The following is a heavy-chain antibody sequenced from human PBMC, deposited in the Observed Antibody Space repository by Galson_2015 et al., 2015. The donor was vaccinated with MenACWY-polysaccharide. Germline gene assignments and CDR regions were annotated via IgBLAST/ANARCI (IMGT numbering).Heavy chain of an antibody. J-gene: IGHJ4*02. Sequence: LRLSCAASGFTFNDFWLSWVRQAPGKGLEWVANINQYGSEKYYVDSVKGRFTISRDNAKNSLYLQMNNLRAEDTAVYYCARDGGRTIGTTQRGYWGQGTLVTVSS. CDR1: GFTFNDFW. CDR2: INQYGSEK. D-gene: IGHD1-1*01. CDR3: ARDGGRTIGTTQRGY. V-gene: IGHV3-7*01.